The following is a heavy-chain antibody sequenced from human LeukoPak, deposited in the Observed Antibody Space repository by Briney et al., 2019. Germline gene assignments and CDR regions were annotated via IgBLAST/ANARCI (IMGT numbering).Heavy chain of an antibody. D-gene: IGHD1-7*01. CDR1: GFTFSSYW. V-gene: IGHV3-7*01. Sequence: PGRSLRLSCAASGFTFSSYWMSWVRQAPGKGLEWVANIKQDGSEKYYVDSVKGRFTISRDNAKNSLYLQMNSLRAEDTAVYYCARDIVEEPITGTTYYYYYMDVWGKGTTVTVSS. CDR2: IKQDGSEK. J-gene: IGHJ6*03. CDR3: ARDIVEEPITGTTYYYYYMDV.